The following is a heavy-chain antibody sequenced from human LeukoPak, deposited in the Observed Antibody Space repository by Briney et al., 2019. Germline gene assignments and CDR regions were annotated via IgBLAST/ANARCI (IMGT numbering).Heavy chain of an antibody. V-gene: IGHV3-21*01. Sequence: GGSLRLSCAASGFTFSSYSMNWVRQAPGKGLEWVSSISSSSSYIYYADSVKGRFTISRDNAKNSLYLQMNSLRAEDTAVYYCARDPNNDYSNYGAKGYWGQGTLVTVSS. CDR1: GFTFSSYS. CDR2: ISSSSSYI. CDR3: ARDPNNDYSNYGAKGY. D-gene: IGHD4-11*01. J-gene: IGHJ4*02.